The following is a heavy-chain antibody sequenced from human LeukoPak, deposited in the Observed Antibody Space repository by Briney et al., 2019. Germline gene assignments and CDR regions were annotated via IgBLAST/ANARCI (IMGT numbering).Heavy chain of an antibody. V-gene: IGHV3-53*04. Sequence: GGSLRLSCSASGFIFSNYAIHWVRQAPGKGLEWVSVIYSGGSTHYADSVKGRFTISRHNSNNTLYLQMNSLRAEDTAVYYCAREVSELAAFDIWGQGTMVTVSS. CDR2: IYSGGST. CDR1: GFIFSNYA. J-gene: IGHJ3*02. D-gene: IGHD3-10*01. CDR3: AREVSELAAFDI.